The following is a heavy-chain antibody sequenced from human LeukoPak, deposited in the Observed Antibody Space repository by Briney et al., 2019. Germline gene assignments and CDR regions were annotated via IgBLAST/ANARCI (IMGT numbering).Heavy chain of an antibody. CDR3: ARLEAAAGTYY. CDR2: IYYSGST. D-gene: IGHD6-13*01. Sequence: SETLSLTCAVSGGSISSSSYYWGWIRQPPGKGLEWIGSIYYSGSTYYNPSLKSRVTISVDTSKNQFSLKLSSVTAADTAVYYCARLEAAAGTYYWGPGTLVTVSS. V-gene: IGHV4-39*01. CDR1: GGSISSSSYY. J-gene: IGHJ4*02.